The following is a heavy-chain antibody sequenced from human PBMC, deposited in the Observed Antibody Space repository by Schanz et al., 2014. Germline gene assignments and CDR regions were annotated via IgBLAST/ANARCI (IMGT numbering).Heavy chain of an antibody. Sequence: EVQLVESGGGLVQPGGSLRLSCAASGFSVGNKYMNWVRQDPGKGLVWVARINSVGSNTDYADSVKGRFTISRDNAKNSLYLEMNSLRAEDTAVYYCAKGRFGELSAFDIWGQGTMVTVSS. CDR3: AKGRFGELSAFDI. CDR2: INSVGSNT. CDR1: GFSVGNKY. J-gene: IGHJ3*02. D-gene: IGHD3-10*01. V-gene: IGHV3-74*02.